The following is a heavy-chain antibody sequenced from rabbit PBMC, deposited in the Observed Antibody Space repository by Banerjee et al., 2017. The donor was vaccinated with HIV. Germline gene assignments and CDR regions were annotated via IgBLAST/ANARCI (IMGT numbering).Heavy chain of an antibody. Sequence: QEQLEESGGDLVKPEGSLTLTCTASGFTLSSYWMCWVRQAPGKGLEWIACIYTGSGSALYVSWAKGRFTISKTSSTTVTLQMTSLTAADTASYFCARDLAGVIGWNFNLWGPGTLVTVS. V-gene: IGHV1S45*01. CDR2: IYTGSGSA. J-gene: IGHJ4*01. D-gene: IGHD4-1*01. CDR1: GFTLSSYW. CDR3: ARDLAGVIGWNFNL.